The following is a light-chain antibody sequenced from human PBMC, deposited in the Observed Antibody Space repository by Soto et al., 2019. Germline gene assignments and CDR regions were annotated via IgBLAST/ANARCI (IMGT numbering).Light chain of an antibody. V-gene: IGKV3-11*01. CDR2: DAS. Sequence: EIVLTQSPATLSLSPGERATLSCRASQSVSSYLAWYQQKPGQAPRLLIYDASNRATGIPARFSGSGSGTGFTLTIRSLESEDFAVYYCQQRSNWPPWTFGQGTKVEIK. CDR1: QSVSSY. J-gene: IGKJ1*01. CDR3: QQRSNWPPWT.